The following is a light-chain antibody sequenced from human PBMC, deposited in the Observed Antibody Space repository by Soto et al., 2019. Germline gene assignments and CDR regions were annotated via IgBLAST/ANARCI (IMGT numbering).Light chain of an antibody. V-gene: IGLV1-47*02. CDR3: AAWDDNLNAYV. CDR1: TSNIGTFY. CDR2: IGD. J-gene: IGLJ1*01. Sequence: QSVLTQPPSASWTPGQTVTISCSGSTSNIGTFYVYWYQHLPGAAPKLLIYIGDQRASGVSDRCSGSKSGTSASLAISGLRSDDEADYYCAAWDDNLNAYVFGSGTKLTVL.